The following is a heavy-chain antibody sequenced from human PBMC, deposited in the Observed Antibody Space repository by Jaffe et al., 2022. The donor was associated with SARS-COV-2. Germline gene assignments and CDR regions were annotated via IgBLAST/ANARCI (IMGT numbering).Heavy chain of an antibody. Sequence: QVQLQESGPGLVKPSQTLSLTCSVSGGPISSGDYYWSWIRQAPGKGLEWIGYIYYSGSAYYNPSLKSRVTISVATSKNQFSLKVSSVTVADTAVYYCARSSYDYGGNPPAVDVWGQGTTVTVSS. CDR2: IYYSGSA. V-gene: IGHV4-30-4*01. CDR3: ARSSYDYGGNPPAVDV. J-gene: IGHJ6*02. D-gene: IGHD4-17*01. CDR1: GGPISSGDYY.